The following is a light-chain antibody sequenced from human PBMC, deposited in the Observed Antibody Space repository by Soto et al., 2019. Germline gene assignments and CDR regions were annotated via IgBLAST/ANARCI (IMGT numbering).Light chain of an antibody. CDR1: QGISHY. V-gene: IGKV1-27*01. CDR3: QNYNYALGT. J-gene: IGKJ3*01. Sequence: DIQITQSPSSLSASVGDRVTITCRASQGISHYLAWYQQKPGKGPKLLIYAASTLYSGVPSRFSGSGSGTDFTLTISNLQPEDFATYYCQNYNYALGTFGPWTKMDLK. CDR2: AAS.